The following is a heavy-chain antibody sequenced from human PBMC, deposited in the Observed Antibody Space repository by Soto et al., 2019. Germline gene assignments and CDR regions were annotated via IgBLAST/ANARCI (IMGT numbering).Heavy chain of an antibody. J-gene: IGHJ6*02. CDR2: IVVGSGNT. V-gene: IGHV1-58*01. Sequence: SVKVSCKASGFTFTSSAVQWVRQARGQRLEWIGWIVVGSGNTNYAQKFQERVTITRDMSTSTAYMELSSLRSEDTAVYYCAAWTVRETDYYYYYGMDVWGQGTTVTVSS. CDR3: AAWTVRETDYYYYYGMDV. D-gene: IGHD3-10*01. CDR1: GFTFTSSA.